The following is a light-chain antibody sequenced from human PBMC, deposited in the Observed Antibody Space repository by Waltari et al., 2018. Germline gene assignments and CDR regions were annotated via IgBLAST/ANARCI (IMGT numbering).Light chain of an antibody. J-gene: IGKJ1*01. CDR1: QGIRNG. Sequence: DIQMTQSPSSLSASVGDRVTITCRASQGIRNGLGWYQQKPGRAPKRLIDDAFNLQSGVPSRFSGSGSGTEFTLTISSLQPEDFATYYCLQHNTYPWTFGQGTKVEVK. CDR3: LQHNTYPWT. CDR2: DAF. V-gene: IGKV1-17*01.